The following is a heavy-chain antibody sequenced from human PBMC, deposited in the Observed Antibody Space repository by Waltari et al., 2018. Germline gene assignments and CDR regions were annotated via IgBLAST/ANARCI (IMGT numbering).Heavy chain of an antibody. J-gene: IGHJ4*02. V-gene: IGHV3-23*01. CDR2: ITVGDDA. CDR3: ATPFYNWDDPLHS. D-gene: IGHD1-20*01. CDR1: GITFSHFP. Sequence: EVQLLESGGDLVQPGGSLRLSCAASGITFSHFPINWVRLAPGTGLEWVSAITVGDDAHYADSLRGRFTISRDSSKDTVHLQMNGLRVEDTAIYYRATPFYNWDDPLHSWGQGTPVTVSS.